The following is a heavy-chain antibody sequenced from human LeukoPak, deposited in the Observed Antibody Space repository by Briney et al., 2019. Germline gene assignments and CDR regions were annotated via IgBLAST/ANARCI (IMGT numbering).Heavy chain of an antibody. V-gene: IGHV4-34*01. Sequence: SETLSLTCSVYGGSFSGYYWSWIRQPPGKGLEWVGEIKHRGSTNYDPSLQSRLTLSVDTSNNQFAPELGSVSAHGTAVYYCARGGALSDTAIYRGYYFDYWGQGTLVTVSS. CDR2: IKHRGST. CDR3: ARGGALSDTAIYRGYYFDY. CDR1: GGSFSGYY. D-gene: IGHD5-18*01. J-gene: IGHJ4*02.